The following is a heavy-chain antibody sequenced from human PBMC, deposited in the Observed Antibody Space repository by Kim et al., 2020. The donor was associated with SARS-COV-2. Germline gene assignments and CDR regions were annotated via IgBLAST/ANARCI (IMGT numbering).Heavy chain of an antibody. Sequence: PSSQGQVTISADKSISTAYLQWSSLKASDTAMYYCARHIGSPRSGALFDPWGQGTLVTVSS. V-gene: IGHV5-51*01. J-gene: IGHJ5*02. D-gene: IGHD3-10*01. CDR3: ARHIGSPRSGALFDP.